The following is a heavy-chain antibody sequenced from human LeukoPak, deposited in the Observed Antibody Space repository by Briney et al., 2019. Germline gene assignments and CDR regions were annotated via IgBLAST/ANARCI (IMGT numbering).Heavy chain of an antibody. D-gene: IGHD6-19*01. V-gene: IGHV3-21*04. CDR3: AKLGQWLVGDY. J-gene: IGHJ4*02. Sequence: PGGSLRLSCAASGVTFSGYSMNWVRQAPGKGLEWVSAITATSLHIYYADSVKGRFTISRDNSKNTLYLQMNSLRAEDTAVYYCAKLGQWLVGDYWGQGTLVTVSS. CDR1: GVTFSGYS. CDR2: ITATSLHI.